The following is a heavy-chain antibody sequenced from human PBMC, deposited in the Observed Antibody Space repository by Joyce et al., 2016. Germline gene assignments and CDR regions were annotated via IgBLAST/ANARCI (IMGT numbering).Heavy chain of an antibody. CDR3: AKAGNGWYEFDF. Sequence: EMQLLQSGGDLAQPGGSLRLSCVASGFTFSRYAMRWVRQAPGKGLQWVAGISSDGRTPSYADSVRGRFTTSRDNSKNTLYLQLNRLTVDDTAVYYCAKAGNGWYEFDFWGQGDLLTVSS. D-gene: IGHD6-19*01. V-gene: IGHV3-23*03. CDR1: GFTFSRYA. J-gene: IGHJ4*02. CDR2: ISSDGRTP.